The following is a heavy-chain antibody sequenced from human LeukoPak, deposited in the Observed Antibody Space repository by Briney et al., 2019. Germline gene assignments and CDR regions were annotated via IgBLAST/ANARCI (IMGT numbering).Heavy chain of an antibody. CDR2: IKRKADGGTT. D-gene: IGHD6-25*01. V-gene: IGHV3-15*01. CDR1: GFTFSNAW. CDR3: NTGTAAADY. Sequence: MPRGSLRLSCAASGFTFSNAWMSWVRQAPGKGLEWVGRIKRKADGGTTDYAAPVKDRFTISRDDSKTTLYLQMNSLKPDDTAVYFCNTGTAAADYWGQGTQVTVSS. J-gene: IGHJ4*02.